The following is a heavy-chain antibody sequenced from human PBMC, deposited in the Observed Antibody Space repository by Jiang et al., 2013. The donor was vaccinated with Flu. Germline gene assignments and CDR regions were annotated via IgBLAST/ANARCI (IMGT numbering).Heavy chain of an antibody. V-gene: IGHV6-1*01. D-gene: IGHD1-26*01. J-gene: IGHJ6*02. CDR2: AYYRSNWYY. CDR3: ARDFPWDRDYYGVDV. CDR1: GDSVSGSRAA. Sequence: QTLSLTRAISGDSVSGSRAAWNWFRQSPSRGLEWLGRAYYRSNWYYDYAVSVKSRITINPDTSKNQFSLQLNSVTPDDTAVYYCARDFPWDRDYYGVDVWGPGTTVTVSS.